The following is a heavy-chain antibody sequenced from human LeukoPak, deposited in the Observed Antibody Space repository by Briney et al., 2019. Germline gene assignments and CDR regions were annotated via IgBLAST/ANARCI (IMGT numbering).Heavy chain of an antibody. CDR3: ARVIYYDSSGYYNNPRAVSQGSSSVYY. J-gene: IGHJ4*02. V-gene: IGHV4-61*01. Sequence: SETLSLTCTVSGGSISSGSYYWSWIRQPPGKGLPWIGYIYYSGSTNYNPSLKSRVTISVDTSKNQFSLKLSSVTAADTAVYYSARVIYYDSSGYYNNPRAVSQGSSSVYYWGQGTLVTVSS. CDR1: GGSISSGSYY. D-gene: IGHD3-22*01. CDR2: IYYSGST.